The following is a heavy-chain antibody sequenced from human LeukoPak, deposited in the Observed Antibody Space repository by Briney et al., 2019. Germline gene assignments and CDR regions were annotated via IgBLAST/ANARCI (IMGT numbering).Heavy chain of an antibody. Sequence: ASVKVSCKASGYTFTSYYMHWVRQAPGQGLEWMGIINPSGGSTSYAQKFQGRVTMTGDTSISTAYMELSRLRSDDTAVYYCARGLRGNYYYMDVWGKGTTVTVSS. V-gene: IGHV1-46*01. CDR1: GYTFTSYY. CDR3: ARGLRGNYYYMDV. J-gene: IGHJ6*03. CDR2: INPSGGST.